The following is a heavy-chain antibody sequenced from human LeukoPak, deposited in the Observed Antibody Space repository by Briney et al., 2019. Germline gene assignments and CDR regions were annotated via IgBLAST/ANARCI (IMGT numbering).Heavy chain of an antibody. CDR1: GFTFSRYA. J-gene: IGHJ4*02. Sequence: GGSLGLSCSASGFTFSRYAMHWVRQAPGKGLEYVSGINDNGGRTHYGDSVKGRFSISRDNSKNTLHLQMSTLRAEDTALYYCVKDVGGSYAFDYWGQGILVAVAS. D-gene: IGHD1-26*01. CDR3: VKDVGGSYAFDY. V-gene: IGHV3-64D*09. CDR2: INDNGGRT.